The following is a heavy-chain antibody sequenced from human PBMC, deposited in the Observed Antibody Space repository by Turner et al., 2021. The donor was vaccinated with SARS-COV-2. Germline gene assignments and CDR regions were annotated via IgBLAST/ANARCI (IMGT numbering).Heavy chain of an antibody. CDR1: GFTFSSYD. CDR2: MGTAGDT. Sequence: EVQLVESGGGLVQPGGSLRLSCAASGFTFSSYDMHWVRQATGKGLEWVSAMGTAGDTYYPGSVKGRFTISRENAKNSLYLQMNSLRAGDTAVYYCARAGGMTTVLPGYFDLWGRGTLVTVSS. V-gene: IGHV3-13*04. CDR3: ARAGGMTTVLPGYFDL. J-gene: IGHJ2*01. D-gene: IGHD4-17*01.